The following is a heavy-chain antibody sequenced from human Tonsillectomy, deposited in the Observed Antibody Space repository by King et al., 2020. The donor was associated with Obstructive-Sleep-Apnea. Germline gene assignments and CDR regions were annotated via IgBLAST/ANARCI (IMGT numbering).Heavy chain of an antibody. J-gene: IGHJ4*02. CDR1: VGSISSGGYY. V-gene: IGHV4-31*03. Sequence: QLQESGPGLVKPSQTLSLTCTVSVGSISSGGYYWSWIRQHPGKGLEWIGDIYYSGSTYYNPSLKCRVTISVDTSKNQFSLKLSSVTAADTAVYYCARGYDILTGHDYWGQGTLVTVSS. CDR3: ARGYDILTGHDY. CDR2: IYYSGST. D-gene: IGHD3-9*01.